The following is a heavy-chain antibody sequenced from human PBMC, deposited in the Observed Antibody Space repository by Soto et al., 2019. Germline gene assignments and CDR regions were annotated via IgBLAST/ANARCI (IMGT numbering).Heavy chain of an antibody. J-gene: IGHJ4*02. Sequence: EVQLLESGGGLVQPGGSLRLSCAASGFTFSSYAMSWVRQAPGKGLEWVSAISGSGGSTYYADSVKGRFTIARDNSKNTLYLQMNSLRAEDTAVYYCAKKYCSGGSCPGDYWGQGTLVTVSS. CDR1: GFTFSSYA. CDR3: AKKYCSGGSCPGDY. D-gene: IGHD2-15*01. CDR2: ISGSGGST. V-gene: IGHV3-23*01.